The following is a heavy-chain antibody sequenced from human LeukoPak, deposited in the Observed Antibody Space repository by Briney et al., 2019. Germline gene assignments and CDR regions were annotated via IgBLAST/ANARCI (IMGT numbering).Heavy chain of an antibody. J-gene: IGHJ4*02. CDR1: GGTFSSYA. CDR2: IIPIFGTA. CDR3: ARASFIWGLGDY. D-gene: IGHD3-16*01. V-gene: IGHV1-69*05. Sequence: SVKVSCKASGGTFSSYAISWVRQAPGPGLEWMGGIIPIFGTANYAQKFQGRVTITTDESTSTAYMELSSLRSEDTAVYYCARASFIWGLGDYWGQGTLVTVSS.